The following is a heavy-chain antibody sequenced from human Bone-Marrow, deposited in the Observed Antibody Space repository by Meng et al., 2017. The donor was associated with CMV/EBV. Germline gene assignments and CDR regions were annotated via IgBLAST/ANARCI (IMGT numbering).Heavy chain of an antibody. CDR1: GFTFSNAW. CDR3: TADFLGVYYVDY. J-gene: IGHJ4*02. D-gene: IGHD2-8*01. CDR2: IKSKTDGGAT. Sequence: GGSLRLSCAAPGFTFSNAWMSWVRQAPGKGLEWVGRIKSKTDGGATDYAAHVKGRFTISRDDSKNTLYLQMKSLKTEDTAAYYCTADFLGVYYVDYWGQGTLVTGSS. V-gene: IGHV3-15*01.